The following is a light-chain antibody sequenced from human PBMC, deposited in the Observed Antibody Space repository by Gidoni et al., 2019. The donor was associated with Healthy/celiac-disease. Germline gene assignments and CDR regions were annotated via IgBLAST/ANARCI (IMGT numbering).Light chain of an antibody. V-gene: IGKV2-28*01. CDR3: MQALQTPQT. Sequence: DIVMTQSPLSLPVTPGEPASISCRSSQSLLQSNGYNYLDWYLQKPGQSPQLLIYLGSNRASGVPDRLSGSGSGTDFTLKISRVEAEDVGVYYCMQALQTPQTCGQGTKVEIK. CDR1: QSLLQSNGYNY. J-gene: IGKJ1*01. CDR2: LGS.